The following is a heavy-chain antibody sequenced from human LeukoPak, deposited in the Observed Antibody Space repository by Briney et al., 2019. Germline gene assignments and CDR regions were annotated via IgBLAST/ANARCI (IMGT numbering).Heavy chain of an antibody. CDR2: MSPYSGGA. V-gene: IGHV1-2*02. CDR1: GYTLTDYY. Sequence: ASVKVSCKASGYTLTDYYIHWVRQAPGQGLEWMGWMSPYSGGADYAQKFQGRVTMTGETSLSTVSMQLSSLRSDDTAVYYCASLGGSGWLLRGVGFDIWGQGTMVTVSS. CDR3: ASLGGSGWLLRGVGFDI. J-gene: IGHJ3*02. D-gene: IGHD6-19*01.